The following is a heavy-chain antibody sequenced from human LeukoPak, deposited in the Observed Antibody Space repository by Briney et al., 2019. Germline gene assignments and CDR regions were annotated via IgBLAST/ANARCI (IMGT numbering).Heavy chain of an antibody. J-gene: IGHJ6*02. D-gene: IGHD3-9*01. CDR2: ISSSSSYI. V-gene: IGHV3-21*01. CDR3: ASLDYDILTGYPMGYYYYYGMDV. CDR1: GFTFSSYG. Sequence: GGSLRLSCAASGFTFSSYGMHWVRQAPGKGLEWVSSISSSSSYIYYADSVKGRFTISRDNAKNSLYLQMNSLRAEDTAVYYCASLDYDILTGYPMGYYYYYGMDVWGQGTTVTVSS.